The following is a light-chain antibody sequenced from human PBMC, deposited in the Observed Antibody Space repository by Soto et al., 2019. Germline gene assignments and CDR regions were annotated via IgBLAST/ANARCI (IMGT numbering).Light chain of an antibody. V-gene: IGKV3-20*01. J-gene: IGKJ2*01. CDR1: QSVSSSY. CDR3: QQYGSSPLYT. Sequence: EIVLTQSPGTLSLSPGERATLSCRASQSVSSSYLAWYQQKPGQAPRLLIYGASSRATGIPDRFSGSGSGTDFTLTISRLEPEDFAVSYCQQYGSSPLYTFGQGTKLELK. CDR2: GAS.